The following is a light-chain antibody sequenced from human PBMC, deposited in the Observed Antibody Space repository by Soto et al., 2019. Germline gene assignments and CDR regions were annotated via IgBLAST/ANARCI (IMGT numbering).Light chain of an antibody. V-gene: IGLV2-14*01. J-gene: IGLJ3*02. CDR3: SSCSSSRTVL. CDR1: SSDVGGYHY. Sequence: QSALTQPASVSGSPGQSITISCTGTSSDVGGYHYVSWYQQHPGKAPKLMIYDVSSRPSGVSNRFSGSKSGSTASLTISGRQADDEAVYYCSSCSSSRTVLFGGGTKLTVL. CDR2: DVS.